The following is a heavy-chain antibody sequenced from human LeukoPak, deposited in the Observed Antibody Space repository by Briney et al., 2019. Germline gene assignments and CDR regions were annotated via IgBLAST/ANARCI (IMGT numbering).Heavy chain of an antibody. D-gene: IGHD2-2*01. CDR2: ISGSSSTI. Sequence: GGSLRLSCAASGFSFSTYTMKWVRQAPGKGLEWVSYISGSSSTIYYADSVKGRFTISRDNAKNSLYLQMNSLRAEDTAVYYCAKDPCSSTSCSFDYWGQGTLVTVSS. CDR3: AKDPCSSTSCSFDY. CDR1: GFSFSTYT. V-gene: IGHV3-48*01. J-gene: IGHJ4*02.